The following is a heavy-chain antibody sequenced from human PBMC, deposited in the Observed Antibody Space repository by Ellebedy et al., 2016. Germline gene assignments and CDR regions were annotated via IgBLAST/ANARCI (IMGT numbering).Heavy chain of an antibody. CDR1: GFTFSSYS. J-gene: IGHJ4*02. CDR3: ARLVRWDFDY. D-gene: IGHD4-23*01. CDR2: ISSSSSTI. V-gene: IGHV3-48*02. Sequence: GESLKISCAASGFTFSSYSMNWVRQAPGKGLEWVSYISSSSSTIYYADSVKGRFTISRDNAKNSLYLQMSSLRDEDTAVYYCARLVRWDFDYWGQGTLVTVSS.